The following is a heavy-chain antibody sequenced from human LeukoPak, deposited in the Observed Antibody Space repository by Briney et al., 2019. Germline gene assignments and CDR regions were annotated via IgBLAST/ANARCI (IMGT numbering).Heavy chain of an antibody. Sequence: GGSLRLSCAASGFTFSSYAMSWVRQAPGEGLEWVSAISGSGGSTYYADSVKGRFTISRDNSKNTLYLQMNSLRAEDTAVYYCAKVNSADFWSGYYSHFDYWGQGTLVTVSS. D-gene: IGHD3-3*01. J-gene: IGHJ4*02. CDR1: GFTFSSYA. CDR3: AKVNSADFWSGYYSHFDY. V-gene: IGHV3-23*01. CDR2: ISGSGGST.